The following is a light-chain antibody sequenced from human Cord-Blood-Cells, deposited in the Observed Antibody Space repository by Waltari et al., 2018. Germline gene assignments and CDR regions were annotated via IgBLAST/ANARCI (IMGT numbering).Light chain of an antibody. Sequence: DIVMTQSPDSLAVSLGERATINCKSSQSVLYSSNNKNYLAWYQQKPGQPPKLLIYWASTRESGVPDRFNGSGSGTDFTLTISSLQAEDVAVYYCQQYYSTPPSYTFGQGTKLEIK. CDR2: WAS. V-gene: IGKV4-1*01. J-gene: IGKJ2*01. CDR1: QSVLYSSNNKNY. CDR3: QQYYSTPPSYT.